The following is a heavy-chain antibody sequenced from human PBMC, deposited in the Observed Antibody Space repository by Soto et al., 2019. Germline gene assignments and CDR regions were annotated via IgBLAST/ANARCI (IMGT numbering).Heavy chain of an antibody. CDR3: ARAYSGSYSPFDY. CDR2: IIPIFGTA. D-gene: IGHD1-26*01. CDR1: GGTFSSYA. V-gene: IGHV1-69*01. Sequence: QVPLVQSGAEVKKPGSSVKVSCKASGGTFSSYAISWVRQAPGQGLEWMGGIIPIFGTASYAQKFQGRVTITADESTSTASMELSSLRSEDTAVYYCARAYSGSYSPFDYWGQGTLVTVSS. J-gene: IGHJ4*02.